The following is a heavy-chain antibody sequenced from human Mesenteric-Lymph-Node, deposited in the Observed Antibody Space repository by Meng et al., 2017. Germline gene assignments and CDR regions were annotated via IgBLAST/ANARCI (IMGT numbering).Heavy chain of an antibody. CDR3: ARSLSSGWYYFDY. Sequence: GGSLRLSCAASGFTFDDYAMHWVRQAPGKGLEWVSGISWNSGTIGYADSVKGRFTISRDNAKNSLYLQMNSLRAEDTAVYYCARSLSSGWYYFDYWGQGTLVTVSS. J-gene: IGHJ4*02. CDR1: GFTFDDYA. V-gene: IGHV3-9*01. D-gene: IGHD6-19*01. CDR2: ISWNSGTI.